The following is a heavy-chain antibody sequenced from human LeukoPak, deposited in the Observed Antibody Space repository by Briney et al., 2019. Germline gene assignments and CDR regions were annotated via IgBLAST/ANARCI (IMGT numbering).Heavy chain of an antibody. Sequence: ASVKVSCKASGYTLTGYYMHWVRQAPGQGLEWMGWINPNSGGTNYAQKFQGRVTMTRDMSTSTVYMELSSLRSEDTAVYYCARGGAAGTGGLENWFDPWGQGTLVTVSS. V-gene: IGHV1-2*02. D-gene: IGHD6-13*01. CDR1: GYTLTGYY. CDR3: ARGGAAGTGGLENWFDP. CDR2: INPNSGGT. J-gene: IGHJ5*02.